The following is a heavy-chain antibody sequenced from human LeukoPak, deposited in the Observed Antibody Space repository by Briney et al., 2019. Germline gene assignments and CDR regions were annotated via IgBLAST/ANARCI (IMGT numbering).Heavy chain of an antibody. Sequence: GGSLRLSCAASGSTFSNAWMSWVRQAPGKGLEWVGRIKSKTDGGTTDYAAPVKGRFTISRDDSKNTLYLQMNSLKTEDTAVYYCTTDLDVVVPAAITWSYYYYYYMDVWGKGTTVTVSS. J-gene: IGHJ6*03. V-gene: IGHV3-15*01. CDR1: GSTFSNAW. CDR2: IKSKTDGGTT. CDR3: TTDLDVVVPAAITWSYYYYYYMDV. D-gene: IGHD2-2*01.